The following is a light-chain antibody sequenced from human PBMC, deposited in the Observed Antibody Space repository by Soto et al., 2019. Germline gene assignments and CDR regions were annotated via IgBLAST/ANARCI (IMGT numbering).Light chain of an antibody. Sequence: QSVLTQPPSVYGAPGQRVTISCSGSSSNIGAGYDVHWYQQLPGTAPKLLIYGNSNRPSGVPDRFSGSKSGTSASLAITGLHAEDEADYYCQSYDSSLSGVVFGGGTKVTVL. J-gene: IGLJ2*01. CDR2: GNS. CDR1: SSNIGAGYD. V-gene: IGLV1-40*01. CDR3: QSYDSSLSGVV.